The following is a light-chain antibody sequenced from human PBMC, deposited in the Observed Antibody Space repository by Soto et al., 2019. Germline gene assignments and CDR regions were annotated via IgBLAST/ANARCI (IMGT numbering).Light chain of an antibody. CDR2: AAS. Sequence: IHMTQSASSLSASVGDRVTITCRASQSISSYLNWYQQKPGKAPKLLIYAASRLQSGVPSRFSGSGSATEFTPTISSLQPEDFTTYYCQQSYSTPPITFGQGTRLEIK. V-gene: IGKV1-39*01. J-gene: IGKJ5*01. CDR3: QQSYSTPPIT. CDR1: QSISSY.